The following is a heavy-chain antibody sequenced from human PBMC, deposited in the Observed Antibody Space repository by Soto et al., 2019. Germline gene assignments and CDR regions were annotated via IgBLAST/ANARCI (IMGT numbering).Heavy chain of an antibody. CDR2: ISGSGGST. CDR3: AKDLLADTAMDIDY. D-gene: IGHD5-18*01. CDR1: GLTFSSYA. Sequence: GGSLRLSCAASGLTFSSYAMSWVRQAPGKGLEWVSAISGSGGSTYYADSVKGRFTISRDNSKNTLYLQMNSLRAEDTAVYYCAKDLLADTAMDIDYWGQGTLVTVSS. J-gene: IGHJ4*02. V-gene: IGHV3-23*01.